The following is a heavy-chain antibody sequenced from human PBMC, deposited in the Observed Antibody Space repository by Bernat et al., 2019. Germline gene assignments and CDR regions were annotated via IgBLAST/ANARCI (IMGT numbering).Heavy chain of an antibody. D-gene: IGHD3-9*01. CDR1: GGSFSGYY. J-gene: IGHJ4*02. Sequence: QVQLQQWGAGLLKPSETLSLTCAVYGGSFSGYYWSWIRQPPGKGLEWIGEINHSGSTYYNPSLKSRVTISVDTSKNQFSLKLSSVTAAYTAVYYCARGAILPTGPPHVFDYWGQGTLVTVSS. CDR3: ARGAILPTGPPHVFDY. CDR2: INHSGST. V-gene: IGHV4-34*01.